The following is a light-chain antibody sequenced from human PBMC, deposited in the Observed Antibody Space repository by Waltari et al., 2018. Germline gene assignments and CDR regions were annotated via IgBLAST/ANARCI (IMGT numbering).Light chain of an antibody. CDR3: QHYVRLPVS. Sequence: EIILTPSPGTLSLSPGERATPSSSASQSFGRSLTCYQQKPGQAPRLLIYGASSRATGIPDRCSGSGSRTDFSSTISRLEPEDFALCYCQHYVRLPVSFGQGTKVDIK. CDR1: QSFGRS. J-gene: IGKJ1*01. V-gene: IGKV3-20*01. CDR2: GAS.